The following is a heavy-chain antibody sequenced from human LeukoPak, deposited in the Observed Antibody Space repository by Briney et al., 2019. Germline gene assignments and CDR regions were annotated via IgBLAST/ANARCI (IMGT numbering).Heavy chain of an antibody. CDR1: GFTVSSNY. V-gene: IGHV3-66*01. D-gene: IGHD3-22*01. J-gene: IGHJ4*02. CDR2: IYSGGST. CDR3: AGRDYDSSGYPR. Sequence: PGGSLRLSCAASGFTVSSNYMSWVRQAPGKGLEWVSVIYSGGSTYYADSVKGRFTISRDNSKNTLYLQMNSLRAEDTAVYYCAGRDYDSSGYPRRGQGTLVTVSS.